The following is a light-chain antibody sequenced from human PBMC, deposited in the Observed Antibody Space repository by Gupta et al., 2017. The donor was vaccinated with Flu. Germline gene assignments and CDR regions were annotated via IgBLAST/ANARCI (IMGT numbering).Light chain of an antibody. V-gene: IGLV2-14*01. J-gene: IGLJ1*01. Sequence: QSALTQPASVSGSPGQSITISCTGSSSDVGRSDSVSWYQQHPDKAPKLIIYDVSRRPSGVSSRFAGSKSGNTAYLTISGLQAEDETDYYCSSYTSGSIFYVFGGGTRVTVL. CDR2: DVS. CDR1: SSDVGRSDS. CDR3: SSYTSGSIFYV.